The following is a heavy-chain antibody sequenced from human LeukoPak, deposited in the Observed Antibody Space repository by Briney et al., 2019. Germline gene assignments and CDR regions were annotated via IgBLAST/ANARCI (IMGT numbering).Heavy chain of an antibody. V-gene: IGHV3-21*01. CDR3: ARKLTGSFDI. CDR2: ISGTSAYI. Sequence: GGSLRLSCAASGFTFSSYGMNWVRQAPGKGLEWVSSISGTSAYIYYADSVRGRFTISRDNAKNSLYLQMNSLRAEDTAVYYCARKLTGSFDIWGQGTMVTISS. D-gene: IGHD7-27*01. J-gene: IGHJ3*02. CDR1: GFTFSSYG.